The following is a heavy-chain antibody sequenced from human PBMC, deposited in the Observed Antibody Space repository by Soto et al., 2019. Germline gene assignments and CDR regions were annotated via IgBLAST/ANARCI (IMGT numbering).Heavy chain of an antibody. Sequence: NPSETLSLTCAVYGGSFSGYYWSWIRQPPGKGLELIGEINHSGSTNYNPSLKSRVTISVDTSKNQFSLKLSSVTAADTAVYYCARGGQYSGPNYWGQGTLVTVSS. D-gene: IGHD5-12*01. CDR1: GGSFSGYY. J-gene: IGHJ4*02. V-gene: IGHV4-34*01. CDR3: ARGGQYSGPNY. CDR2: INHSGST.